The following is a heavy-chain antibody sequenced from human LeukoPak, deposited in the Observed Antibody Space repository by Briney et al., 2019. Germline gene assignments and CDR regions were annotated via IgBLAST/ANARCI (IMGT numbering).Heavy chain of an antibody. CDR1: GFTFSSYG. CDR3: AKDFAGYGSADDTDP. Sequence: GGSLRLSCAASGFTFSSYGMHWVRQAPGKGLEWVAVISYDGSNKYYADSVKGRFTISRDNSKNTLYLQMNSLRAEDTAVYYCAKDFAGYGSADDTDPWGQGTLVTASS. D-gene: IGHD3-10*01. V-gene: IGHV3-30*18. J-gene: IGHJ5*02. CDR2: ISYDGSNK.